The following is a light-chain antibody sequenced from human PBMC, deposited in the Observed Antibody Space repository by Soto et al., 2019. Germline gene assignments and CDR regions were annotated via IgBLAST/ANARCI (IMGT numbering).Light chain of an antibody. CDR3: SSYGGSNNYV. V-gene: IGLV2-8*01. J-gene: IGLJ1*01. CDR2: EVT. CDR1: SSGVGGFDY. Sequence: QSALSQPPSASGSPGQSVTISCTATSSGVGGFDYVSWYQQHPDKAPKLMIYEVTKRPSGVPDRFSGSKSGNTASLTVSGLQAEDEADYYCSSYGGSNNYVFGTGTKLTVL.